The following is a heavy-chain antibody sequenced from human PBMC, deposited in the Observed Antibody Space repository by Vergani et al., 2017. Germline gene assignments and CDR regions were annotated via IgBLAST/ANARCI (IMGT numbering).Heavy chain of an antibody. CDR2: ISSSSSYI. V-gene: IGHV3-21*01. CDR1: GFTFSSYS. D-gene: IGHD5-24*01. CDR3: ARERGYNYEDAFDY. Sequence: EVQLVESGGGLVKPGGSLRLSCAASGFTFSSYSMNWVRQAPGKGLEWVSSISSSSSYIYYADSVKGRFTISRDSAKNSLYLQMNSLRAEDTAVYYCARERGYNYEDAFDYWGQGTLVTVSS. J-gene: IGHJ4*02.